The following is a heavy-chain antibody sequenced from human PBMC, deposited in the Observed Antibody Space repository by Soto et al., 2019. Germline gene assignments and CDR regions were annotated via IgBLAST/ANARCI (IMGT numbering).Heavy chain of an antibody. CDR1: GGSISSYY. CDR3: SRLTTIFGVRFDD. CDR2: IYYSGST. Sequence: SETLSLTCTVSGGSISSYYWSWIRQPPGKGLEWIGYIYYSGSTNYNPSLKSRVTISVDTSKNQFSLKLSSVTAADTAVYYWSRLTTIFGVRFDDWGQGTLVTVSS. J-gene: IGHJ4*02. D-gene: IGHD3-3*01. V-gene: IGHV4-59*08.